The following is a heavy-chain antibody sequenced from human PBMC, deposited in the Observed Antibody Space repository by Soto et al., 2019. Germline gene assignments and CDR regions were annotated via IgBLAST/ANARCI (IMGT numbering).Heavy chain of an antibody. Sequence: SETLSLTCTVSGGSISSSSYYWGWIRQPPGKGLEWIGSIYYSGSTYYNPSLKSRVTISVDTSKNQFSLKLSSVTAADTAVYYCARQALYCGGDCYYYFDYWGQGTLVTVSS. V-gene: IGHV4-39*01. CDR2: IYYSGST. J-gene: IGHJ4*02. D-gene: IGHD2-21*02. CDR1: GGSISSSSYY. CDR3: ARQALYCGGDCYYYFDY.